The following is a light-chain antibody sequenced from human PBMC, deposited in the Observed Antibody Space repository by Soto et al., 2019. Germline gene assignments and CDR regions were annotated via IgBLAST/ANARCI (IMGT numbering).Light chain of an antibody. J-gene: IGKJ1*01. CDR1: QSVSRN. CDR2: TAS. Sequence: EIVMTQSPATLSVSPGERATLSCRASQSVSRNLAWYQQKPGQAPRLLISTASTRATGIPGRFSGSGSGTEFTLTISSLQSEDSAVYFCQQYNNWPPTFGQGTKVDIK. V-gene: IGKV3-15*01. CDR3: QQYNNWPPT.